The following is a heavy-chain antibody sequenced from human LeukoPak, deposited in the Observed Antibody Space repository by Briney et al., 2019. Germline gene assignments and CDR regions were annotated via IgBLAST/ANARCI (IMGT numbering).Heavy chain of an antibody. J-gene: IGHJ4*02. D-gene: IGHD6-13*01. V-gene: IGHV4-59*08. Sequence: SETLSLTCTVSGGSISSYYWSWIRQPPGKGLEWIGYIYYSGSTNYNPSLKSRVTISVDTSKNQFSLELSSVTAADTAVYYCASLPHSSSWYYFDYWGQGTLVTVSS. CDR2: IYYSGST. CDR3: ASLPHSSSWYYFDY. CDR1: GGSISSYY.